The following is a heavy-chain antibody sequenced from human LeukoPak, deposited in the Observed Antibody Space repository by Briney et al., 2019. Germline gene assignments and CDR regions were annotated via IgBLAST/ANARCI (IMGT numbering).Heavy chain of an antibody. V-gene: IGHV4-39*01. CDR3: ARHGVYGSGSYYYFDP. D-gene: IGHD3-10*01. Sequence: SETLSLTCTVSGGSISSSSWYWGWIRQPPGKGLEWIASIYYSGRTYNNPSLKSRVTMSVDTSKNQFSLKLSSVTAADTAVYFCARHGVYGSGSYYYFDPWGQGTLVTVSS. CDR2: IYYSGRT. J-gene: IGHJ5*02. CDR1: GGSISSSSWY.